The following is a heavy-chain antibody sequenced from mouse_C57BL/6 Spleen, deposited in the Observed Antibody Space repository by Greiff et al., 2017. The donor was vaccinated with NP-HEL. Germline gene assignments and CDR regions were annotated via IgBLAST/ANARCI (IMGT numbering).Heavy chain of an antibody. Sequence: QVQLQQPGPELVKPGASVKISCKASGYAFSSSWMNWVKQRPGKGLEWIGRIYPGDGDTNYNGKFKGKATLTADKSSSTAYMQLSSLTSEDSAVYFCLTYDYDVWYYAMDYWGQGTSVTVSS. D-gene: IGHD2-4*01. V-gene: IGHV1-82*01. CDR3: LTYDYDVWYYAMDY. J-gene: IGHJ4*01. CDR2: IYPGDGDT. CDR1: GYAFSSSW.